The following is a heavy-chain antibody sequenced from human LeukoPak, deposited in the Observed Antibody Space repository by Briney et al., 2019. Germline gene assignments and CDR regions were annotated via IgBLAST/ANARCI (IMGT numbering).Heavy chain of an antibody. D-gene: IGHD3-22*01. CDR3: AKGCDSSAVGERYYYMDV. CDR2: ISGSGGST. Sequence: AGGSLRLSCAASGFTFSSYGMSWVRQAPGKGLEWVSAISGSGGSTYYADSVKGRFTISRDNSKNTLYLQMNSLRAEDTAVYYCAKGCDSSAVGERYYYMDVWGKGTTVTISS. V-gene: IGHV3-23*01. CDR1: GFTFSSYG. J-gene: IGHJ6*03.